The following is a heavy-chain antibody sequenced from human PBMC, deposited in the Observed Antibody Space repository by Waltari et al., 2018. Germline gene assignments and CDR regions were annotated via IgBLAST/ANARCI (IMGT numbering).Heavy chain of an antibody. Sequence: HPWESLTLSCAASGFTVTTNFLTWVRQAPGKGPEWVSTIYASGGTLYADSVKGRFTISRDTSRNTLYLDINSLRPDDTAIYYCAKDAFGNTYMDQWGQGTLVTVSS. CDR3: AKDAFGNTYMDQ. D-gene: IGHD3-10*01. V-gene: IGHV3-66*02. CDR2: IYASGGT. CDR1: GFTVTTNF. J-gene: IGHJ4*02.